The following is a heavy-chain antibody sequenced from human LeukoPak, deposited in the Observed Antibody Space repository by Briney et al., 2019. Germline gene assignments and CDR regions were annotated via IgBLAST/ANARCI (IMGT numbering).Heavy chain of an antibody. CDR2: IYSSGRT. D-gene: IGHD6-13*01. V-gene: IGHV4-61*02. CDR1: GGSISSGSYY. Sequence: SQTLSLTCTVSGGSISSGSYYWSWIRQPAGEGLEWIGRIYSSGRTHYSPSLKSRVAISVDTSKNRFSLRLSSVTAADTAVYYCARQVSWYCDYWGQGTLVTVSS. CDR3: ARQVSWYCDY. J-gene: IGHJ4*02.